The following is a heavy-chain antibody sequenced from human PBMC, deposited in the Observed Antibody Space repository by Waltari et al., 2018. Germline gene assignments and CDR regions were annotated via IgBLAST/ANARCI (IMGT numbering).Heavy chain of an antibody. CDR3: AREVVRTTMVDP. J-gene: IGHJ5*02. Sequence: QVQLVQSGAEVKKPGDSVKVSCKASGYTFIDCYIHWVRQAPGQGPEWGGRINPKSGGTKHAPKFQGRVTMTSETSINTAYVQLAGLTSDDTAIFYCAREVVRTTMVDPWGQGTLVTVSS. V-gene: IGHV1-2*06. CDR1: GYTFIDCY. D-gene: IGHD2-21*02. CDR2: INPKSGGT.